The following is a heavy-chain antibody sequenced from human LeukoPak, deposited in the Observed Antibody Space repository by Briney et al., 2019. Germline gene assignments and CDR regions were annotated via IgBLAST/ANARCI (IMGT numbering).Heavy chain of an antibody. V-gene: IGHV3-23*01. D-gene: IGHD4-17*01. CDR3: AKGTTVTAWYFDL. CDR2: ISGSGGST. J-gene: IGHJ2*01. CDR1: GFTFSSYG. Sequence: GGSLRLSCAASGFTFSSYGMSWVRQAPGKGLEWVSAISGSGGSTYYADSVKGRFTISRDNSKSTLYLQMNSLRAEDTAVYYCAKGTTVTAWYFDLWGRGTLVTVSS.